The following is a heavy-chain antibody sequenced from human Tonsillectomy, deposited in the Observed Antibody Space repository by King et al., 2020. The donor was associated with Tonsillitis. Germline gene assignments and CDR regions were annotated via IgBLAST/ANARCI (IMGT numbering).Heavy chain of an antibody. V-gene: IGHV3-11*01. D-gene: IGHD6-6*01. CDR2: ISNSGRTI. CDR1: GFIFSDYF. CDR3: ARAYSSSSVAGSFDI. Sequence: VQLVESGGGLVKPGGSLRLSCAASGFIFSDYFMSWIRQAPGKGLEWVSCISNSGRTIYYADSVTGRFTISRDNAKNSLYLQMNSLRTVDTAVYYCARAYSSSSVAGSFDIWGQGTMVTVSS. J-gene: IGHJ3*02.